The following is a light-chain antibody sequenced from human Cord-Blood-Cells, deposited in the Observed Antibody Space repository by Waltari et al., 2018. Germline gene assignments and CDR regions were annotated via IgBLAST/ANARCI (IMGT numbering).Light chain of an antibody. V-gene: IGKV3-20*01. J-gene: IGKJ3*01. CDR3: QQYGSSPFT. CDR1: QSVSSSY. CDR2: GAS. Sequence: EIVLTQSPGTLSLSPGERATLPCRASQSVSSSYLAWYQQKPGQAPRLLIYGASSRATGIPDRFSGRGSGTDFTLTSSRLEPEDFAVYYCQQYGSSPFTFGPGTKVDIK.